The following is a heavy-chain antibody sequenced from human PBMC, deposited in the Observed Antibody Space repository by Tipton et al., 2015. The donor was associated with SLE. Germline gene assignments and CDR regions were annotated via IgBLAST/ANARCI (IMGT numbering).Heavy chain of an antibody. CDR1: SGSMRGHY. V-gene: IGHV4-59*08. Sequence: TLSLTCTVSSGSMRGHYWSWIRQPPGKGLEWIGYTYYNGNTNYNPSLKSRVTISVDMSKDHFSLKLSSVTAADTAVYYCARHDTNYGRNWFDPWGQGTLVTVSS. D-gene: IGHD2-8*01. CDR2: TYYNGNT. CDR3: ARHDTNYGRNWFDP. J-gene: IGHJ5*02.